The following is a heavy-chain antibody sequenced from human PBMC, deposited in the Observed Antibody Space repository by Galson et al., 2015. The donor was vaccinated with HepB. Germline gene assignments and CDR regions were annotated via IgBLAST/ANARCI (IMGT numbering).Heavy chain of an antibody. CDR1: GFTFRSYA. V-gene: IGHV3-23*01. J-gene: IGHJ4*02. D-gene: IGHD3-22*01. CDR3: AKGHYDSSGYEYFDY. CDR2: ISGSDGNT. Sequence: SLRLSCAASGFTFRSYAVSWVRQAPGKRLEWVSAISGSDGNTYYAGSVKGRFTISRDNSKNTLYLQMNSLRAEDTAVYYCAKGHYDSSGYEYFDYWGQGTLVTVSS.